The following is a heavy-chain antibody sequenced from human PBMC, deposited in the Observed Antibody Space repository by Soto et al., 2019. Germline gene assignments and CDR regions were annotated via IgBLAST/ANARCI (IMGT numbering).Heavy chain of an antibody. J-gene: IGHJ4*02. CDR2: IYYSGST. CDR3: ARDGYSSGWYFDY. D-gene: IGHD6-19*01. Sequence: ETLSLTCTVSGGSISSYYWSWIRQPPGKGLEWIGYIYYSGSTNYNPSLKSRVTISVDTSKNQFSLKLSSVTAADTAVYYCARDGYSSGWYFDYWGQGTLVTVSS. V-gene: IGHV4-59*01. CDR1: GGSISSYY.